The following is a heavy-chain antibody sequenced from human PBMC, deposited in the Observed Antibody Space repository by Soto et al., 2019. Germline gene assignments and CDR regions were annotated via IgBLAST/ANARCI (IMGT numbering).Heavy chain of an antibody. CDR2: VYYSGST. D-gene: IGHD3-9*01. V-gene: IGHV4-39*01. CDR3: GRLEGLATISYYFDY. CDR1: GGSVCSSSYY. J-gene: IGHJ4*02. Sequence: PSERLSLTCTVSGGSVCSSSYYWGWVRQPPGKGLEWIGSVYYSGSTYYNPSLESRVTISVDKSKNQFSLKLMSLSAADTAVYYCGRLEGLATISYYFDYWGQGALVTVSS.